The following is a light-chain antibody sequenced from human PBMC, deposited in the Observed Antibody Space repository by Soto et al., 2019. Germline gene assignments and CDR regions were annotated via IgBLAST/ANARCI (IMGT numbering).Light chain of an antibody. CDR2: EVS. CDR1: SSDVGGYNY. V-gene: IGLV2-14*01. Sequence: HSVLTQPASVSGSPGQSITISCTGTSSDVGGYNYVSWYQQHPGKAPKLMIYEVSNRPSGVSNRFSGYKSGNTASLTIPGLQAEDEADYYCSSYTSSSTYVFGPGSKVTV. CDR3: SSYTSSSTYV. J-gene: IGLJ1*01.